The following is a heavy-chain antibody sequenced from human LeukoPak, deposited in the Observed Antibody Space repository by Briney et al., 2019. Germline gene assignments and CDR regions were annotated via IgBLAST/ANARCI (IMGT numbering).Heavy chain of an antibody. V-gene: IGHV1-2*02. CDR3: ARVLDRWELHPFDY. D-gene: IGHD1-26*01. CDR1: GYTFTSYA. Sequence: ASVKVSCKASGYTFTSYAMNWVRQAPGQGLEWMGWTNPKSGDTKYAQRFQGRVTMTRDTSITTAYMELSDLRSDDTAVYYCARVLDRWELHPFDYWGQGTLVTVSS. J-gene: IGHJ4*02. CDR2: TNPKSGDT.